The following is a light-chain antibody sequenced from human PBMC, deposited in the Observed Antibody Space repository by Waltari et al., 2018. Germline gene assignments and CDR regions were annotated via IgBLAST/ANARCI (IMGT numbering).Light chain of an antibody. J-gene: IGLJ2*01. Sequence: QSVLTQPPSVSAAPGQMVTIPCSGSSSNIGNNYVSCYQQLPGTAPRLLIYDNNQRPSGIPDRFSGSKSGTSATLGITGLQTGDEADYYCASYDSDLDDVPFGGGTKLTVL. V-gene: IGLV1-51*02. CDR3: ASYDSDLDDVP. CDR1: SSNIGNNY. CDR2: DNN.